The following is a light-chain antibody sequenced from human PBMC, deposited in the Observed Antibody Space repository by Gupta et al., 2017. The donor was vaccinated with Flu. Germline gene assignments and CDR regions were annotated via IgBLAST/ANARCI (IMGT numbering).Light chain of an antibody. CDR1: QRISRY. CDR2: AAS. Sequence: PSSLSASVGDRVTITCRASQRISRYLYWYQQKPGKAPKLLIYAASRVKSGVPSRFSGSGSGTDFTLTISRRQPEDFATYYCQQRNSTPRTFGQGTKVEIK. J-gene: IGKJ1*01. CDR3: QQRNSTPRT. V-gene: IGKV1-39*01.